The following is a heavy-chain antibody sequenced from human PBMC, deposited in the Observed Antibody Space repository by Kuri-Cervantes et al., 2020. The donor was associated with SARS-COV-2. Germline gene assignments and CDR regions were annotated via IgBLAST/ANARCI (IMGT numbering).Heavy chain of an antibody. J-gene: IGHJ4*02. CDR2: IRYDGSNK. CDR3: AKGVHPSMATTHFDY. CDR1: GFTFSSYG. Sequence: GGSLRLSCAASGFTFSSYGMHWVRQAPGKGLEWVAFIRYDGSNKYYADSVKGRFTISRDNAKNSLYLQMNSLRAEDMALYYCAKGVHPSMATTHFDYWGQGTLVTVSS. V-gene: IGHV3-30*02. D-gene: IGHD5-24*01.